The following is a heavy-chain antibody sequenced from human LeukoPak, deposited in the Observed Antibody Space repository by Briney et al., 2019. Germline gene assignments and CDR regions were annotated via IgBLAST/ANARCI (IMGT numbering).Heavy chain of an antibody. CDR3: ARDRRVQGATFQNY. CDR1: GYTFTGYY. V-gene: IGHV1-2*02. J-gene: IGHJ4*02. CDR2: INPNSGGT. Sequence: GASVKVSCKASGYTFTGYYMHWVRQAPGQGLERMGWINPNSGGTNYAQKFQGRVTMTRDTSISTAYMELSRLRSDDTAVYYCARDRRVQGATFQNYWGQGTLVTVSS. D-gene: IGHD1-26*01.